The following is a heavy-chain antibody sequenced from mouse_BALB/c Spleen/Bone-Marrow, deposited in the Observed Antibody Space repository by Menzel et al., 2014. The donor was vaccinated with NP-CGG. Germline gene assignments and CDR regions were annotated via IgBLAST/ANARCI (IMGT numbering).Heavy chain of an antibody. V-gene: IGHV1-69*02. Sequence: VQLQQSGAELVKPGAPVKLSCKTSGYTFTSYWMSWVKQRPGRGLEWIGRIDPSDSETHYNQKFKDKATLTVDKSSSTAYIQLSSLTSEGSAVNYCARDYGYYFDYWGQGTTLTVSS. J-gene: IGHJ2*01. D-gene: IGHD1-2*01. CDR3: ARDYGYYFDY. CDR1: GYTFTSYW. CDR2: IDPSDSET.